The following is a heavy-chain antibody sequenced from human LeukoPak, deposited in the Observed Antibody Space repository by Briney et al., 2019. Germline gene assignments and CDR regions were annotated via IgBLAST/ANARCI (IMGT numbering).Heavy chain of an antibody. Sequence: SETLSLTCTVSGGSISSGDYYWSWIRQPPGKGLEWIGYIYYSGSTNYNPSLKSRVTISVDTSKNQFSLKLSSVTAADTAVYYCAGGRRDAFDIWGQGTMVTVSS. CDR2: IYYSGST. J-gene: IGHJ3*02. CDR3: AGGRRDAFDI. V-gene: IGHV4-61*08. CDR1: GGSISSGDYY.